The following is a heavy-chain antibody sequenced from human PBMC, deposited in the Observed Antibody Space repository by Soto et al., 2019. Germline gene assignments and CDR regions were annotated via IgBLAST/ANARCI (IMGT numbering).Heavy chain of an antibody. D-gene: IGHD6-13*01. Sequence: LETLSLTCTVSGGSMRNYFWTWIRQPPGKGLEWIGYIHYSGTTSFFPSYNPSLRSRVTISEDTSKNQFSLKLLSVTTADTAVYFCAAGEASSRNLAPYYLDFWGQGTLVTVSS. V-gene: IGHV4-59*01. J-gene: IGHJ4*02. CDR3: AAGEASSRNLAPYYLDF. CDR2: IHYSGTT. CDR1: GGSMRNYF.